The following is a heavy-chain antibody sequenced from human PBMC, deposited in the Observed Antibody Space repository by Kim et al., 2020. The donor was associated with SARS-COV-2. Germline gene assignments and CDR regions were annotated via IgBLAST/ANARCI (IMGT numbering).Heavy chain of an antibody. J-gene: IGHJ4*02. D-gene: IGHD3-9*01. V-gene: IGHV3-64*01. CDR2: T. Sequence: TYYANAVKGRFTISRDNSKNTLYLQMGSLRAEDMAVYYCARGRDWPMVDYWGQGTLVTV. CDR3: ARGRDWPMVDY.